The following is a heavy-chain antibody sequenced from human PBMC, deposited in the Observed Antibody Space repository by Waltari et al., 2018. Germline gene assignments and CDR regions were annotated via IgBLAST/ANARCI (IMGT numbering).Heavy chain of an antibody. V-gene: IGHV3-74*03. CDR1: GCRFSKFW. CDR2: IICDCTMV. Sequence: EEQLLESGGGLVQPGDSLRLYCEGSGCRFSKFWMKWVRQAPGKGLVGFALIICDCTMVQSACSLNCRFTLSKYNAKNTLLLQMKRLSVEVTAVYYGARLAPRTHRMHVPGGHYYSGMVVWCQVTTVTVSS. D-gene: IGHD3-10*01. J-gene: IGHJ6*02. CDR3: ARLAPRTHRMHVPGGHYYSGMVV.